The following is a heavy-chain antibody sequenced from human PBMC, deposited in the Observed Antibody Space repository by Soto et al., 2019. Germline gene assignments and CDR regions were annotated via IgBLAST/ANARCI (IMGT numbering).Heavy chain of an antibody. D-gene: IGHD2-15*01. V-gene: IGHV4-59*08. CDR1: GGSISNYY. CDR3: ASLRGYCSGASCYSGYYYYMNV. J-gene: IGHJ6*03. Sequence: QVQLQESGPGLVKPSETLSLTCTVSGGSISNYYWSWIRQPPGKGLEWIGYIYYSGSTNYNPSLKSRVTISVDTSQNQFSLMLSSVTAADTAVYYCASLRGYCSGASCYSGYYYYMNVWGKGTTVTVSS. CDR2: IYYSGST.